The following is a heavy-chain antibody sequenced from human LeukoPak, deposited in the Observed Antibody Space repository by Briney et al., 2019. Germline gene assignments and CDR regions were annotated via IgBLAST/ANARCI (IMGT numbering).Heavy chain of an antibody. Sequence: GGSLRLSCAASGFTFSSYGMHWVRQAPGKGLEWVAVISYDGSNKYYADSVKGRFTISRDNSKNTLYLQMNSLRAEDTAVYYCAKDLPGYCSSTSCYAPLDYWGLGTLVTVSS. V-gene: IGHV3-30*18. CDR3: AKDLPGYCSSTSCYAPLDY. J-gene: IGHJ4*02. D-gene: IGHD2-2*01. CDR2: ISYDGSNK. CDR1: GFTFSSYG.